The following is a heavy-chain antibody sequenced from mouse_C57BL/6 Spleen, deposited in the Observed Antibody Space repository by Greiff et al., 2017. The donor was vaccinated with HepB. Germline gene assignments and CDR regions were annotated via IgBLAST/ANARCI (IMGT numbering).Heavy chain of an antibody. CDR1: GYTFTSYW. Sequence: VQLQQSGAELAKPGASVKLSCKASGYTFTSYWMHWVKQRPGQGMEWIGYINPSSGYTKYNQKFKDKATLTADKSSSTAYMQLSSLTYEDSAVYYCASRSSKNGYEDYWGQGTTLTVSS. J-gene: IGHJ2*01. CDR3: ASRSSKNGYEDY. CDR2: INPSSGYT. D-gene: IGHD2-2*01. V-gene: IGHV1-7*01.